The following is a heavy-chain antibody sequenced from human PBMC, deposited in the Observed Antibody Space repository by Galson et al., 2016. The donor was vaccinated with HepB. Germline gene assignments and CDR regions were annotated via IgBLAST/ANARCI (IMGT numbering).Heavy chain of an antibody. CDR3: AGNFDITPYYFDY. J-gene: IGHJ4*02. Sequence: SVKVSCKASGYRFTSFGLTWMRLAPGQGLEWMGWINPHNGATNYAPKFRDRVTMTADTSTTTAYMELRSLTSDDSAVYYGAGNFDITPYYFDYWGQGTRVTVSS. CDR2: INPHNGAT. D-gene: IGHD3-9*01. V-gene: IGHV1-18*01. CDR1: GYRFTSFG.